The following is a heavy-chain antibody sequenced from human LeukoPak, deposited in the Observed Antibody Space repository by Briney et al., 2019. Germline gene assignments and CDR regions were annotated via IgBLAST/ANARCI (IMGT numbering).Heavy chain of an antibody. D-gene: IGHD3-16*01. Sequence: GGSLRLSCAASGFTFSSYWMSWVRQAPGKGLEWVANINEHGGDMYYVGSVKGRFTISRGNAKNSLYLQMNSLRADDTAVYYCARDLFTEGEDYWGQGTLVTVSS. V-gene: IGHV3-7*01. CDR3: ARDLFTEGEDY. J-gene: IGHJ4*02. CDR2: INEHGGDM. CDR1: GFTFSSYW.